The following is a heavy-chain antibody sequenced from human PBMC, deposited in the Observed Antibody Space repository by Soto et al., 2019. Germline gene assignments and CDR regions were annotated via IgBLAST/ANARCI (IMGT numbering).Heavy chain of an antibody. V-gene: IGHV1-18*01. J-gene: IGHJ5*02. CDR3: ARASPYEVVVVTAPRSTVSAP. Sequence: WLRPDTGQGLEWMGWISIYNGNTNYAQNLQGRVTMTADTSTSTAYMELRSLRSDDTAVYYCARASPYEVVVVTAPRSTVSAPW. CDR2: ISIYNGNT. D-gene: IGHD2-2*01.